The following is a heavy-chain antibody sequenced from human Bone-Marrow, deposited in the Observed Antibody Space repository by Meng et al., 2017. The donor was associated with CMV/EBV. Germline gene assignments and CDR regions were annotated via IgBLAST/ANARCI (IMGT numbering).Heavy chain of an antibody. CDR1: GFTFSSYA. CDR2: ISYDGSNK. CDR3: ARVDCSSTSCSDDAFDI. V-gene: IGHV3-30-3*01. D-gene: IGHD2-2*01. J-gene: IGHJ3*02. Sequence: GESLKIFCAASGFTFSSYAMHWVRQAPGKGLEWVAVISYDGSNKYYADSVKGRFTISRDNSKNTLYLQMNSLRAEDTAVYYCARVDCSSTSCSDDAFDIWGQGTMVTVSS.